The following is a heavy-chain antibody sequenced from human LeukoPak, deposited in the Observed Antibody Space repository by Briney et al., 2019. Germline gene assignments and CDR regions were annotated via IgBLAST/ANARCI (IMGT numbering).Heavy chain of an antibody. Sequence: GGSLRLSCAASGFTFSTYNMNWVRQAPGKGLEWVSPINGRGNYIYYADSVKGRFTISRDNAKNSLYLQMNSLRAEDTAVYYCAREDGIVGASSAFDIWGQGTMVTVSS. V-gene: IGHV3-21*06. CDR1: GFTFSTYN. CDR2: INGRGNYI. J-gene: IGHJ3*02. D-gene: IGHD1-26*01. CDR3: AREDGIVGASSAFDI.